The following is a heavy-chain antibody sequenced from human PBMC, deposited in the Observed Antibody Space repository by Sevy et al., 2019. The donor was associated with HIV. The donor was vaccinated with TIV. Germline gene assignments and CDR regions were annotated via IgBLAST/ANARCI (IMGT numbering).Heavy chain of an antibody. V-gene: IGHV4-61*01. J-gene: IGHJ4*02. CDR1: GGSVSSGSYY. CDR2: IYYSGST. CDR3: ARDRGNYRIFDY. D-gene: IGHD1-7*01. Sequence: SETLSLTCTVSGGSVSSGSYYWSWIRQPPGKGLEWIGYIYYSGSTNYNPSLKSRVTISVDTSKNQFSLKLCSVTAADTAVYYCARDRGNYRIFDYWGQGTLVTVSS.